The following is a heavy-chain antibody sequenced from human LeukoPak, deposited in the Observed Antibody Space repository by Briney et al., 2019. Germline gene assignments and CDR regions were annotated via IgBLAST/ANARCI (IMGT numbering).Heavy chain of an antibody. CDR1: GFTLDDFA. D-gene: IGHD3-16*01. Sequence: SLTLSCAVSGFTLDDFAMQWVRQAPEGGLEWLSCISWNSGSIGYADSVKGRFTISRDNAENSLYLHMNSLRAEDTALYFCAKVASRIYVSNYFDYWGQGILVTVSS. CDR3: AKVASRIYVSNYFDY. CDR2: ISWNSGSI. V-gene: IGHV3-9*01. J-gene: IGHJ4*02.